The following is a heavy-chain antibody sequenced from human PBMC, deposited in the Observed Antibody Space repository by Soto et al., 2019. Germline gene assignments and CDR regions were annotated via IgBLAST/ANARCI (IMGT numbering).Heavy chain of an antibody. CDR3: ARDSLPDYGDYPDLYWYFDL. CDR1: GFTFSSYS. CDR2: ISSSSSTI. V-gene: IGHV3-48*02. Sequence: GGSLRLSCAASGFTFSSYSMNWVRQAPGKGLEWVSYISSSSSTIYYADSVKGRFTISRDNAKNSLYLQMNSLRDEDTAVYYCARDSLPDYGDYPDLYWYFDLWGRGTLVTVSS. D-gene: IGHD4-17*01. J-gene: IGHJ2*01.